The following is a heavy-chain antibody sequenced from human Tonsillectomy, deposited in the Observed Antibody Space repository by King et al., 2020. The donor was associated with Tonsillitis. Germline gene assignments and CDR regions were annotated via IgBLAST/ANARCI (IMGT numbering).Heavy chain of an antibody. CDR3: AGFSVGTMYGYVDI. J-gene: IGHJ2*01. V-gene: IGHV4-39*07. CDR1: DGSISSPKYY. D-gene: IGHD1/OR15-1a*01. Sequence: QLQESGPGLVKPSETLSLTCTVSDGSISSPKYYWGWIRQPPGKRLEWIGTLYYSGATFYNPSLKSRVTISLDTSKNQFSRKLSCETAADTAFYYCAGFSVGTMYGYVDIWGRGTLVTVSS. CDR2: LYYSGAT.